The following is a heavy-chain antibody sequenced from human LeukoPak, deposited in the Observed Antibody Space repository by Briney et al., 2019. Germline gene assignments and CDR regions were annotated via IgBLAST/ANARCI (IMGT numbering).Heavy chain of an antibody. J-gene: IGHJ4*02. CDR1: GFTFSSYA. V-gene: IGHV3-21*01. D-gene: IGHD6-6*01. CDR3: ARSIAARPSTRMVATVY. CDR2: ISSSSSYI. Sequence: GGSLRLSCAASGFTFSSYAMSWVRQAPGKGLEWVSSISSSSSYIYYADSVKGRFTISRDNAKNSLYLQMNSLRAEDTAVYYCARSIAARPSTRMVATVYWGQGTLVTVSS.